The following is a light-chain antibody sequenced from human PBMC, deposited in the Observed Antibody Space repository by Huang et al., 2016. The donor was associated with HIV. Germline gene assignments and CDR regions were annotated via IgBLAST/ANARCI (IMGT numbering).Light chain of an antibody. CDR3: QQRSKWLS. CDR1: QSVGDY. J-gene: IGKJ4*01. V-gene: IGKV3-11*01. Sequence: IVLTQSPPTLSIYPGERVTLSCRASQSVGDYVAWYQTKPGQAPRLLLYDASRRSAGVSARFSGRGSCTEFILTISSLEPEDYAVYYCQQRSKWLSFGGGTKVEIK. CDR2: DAS.